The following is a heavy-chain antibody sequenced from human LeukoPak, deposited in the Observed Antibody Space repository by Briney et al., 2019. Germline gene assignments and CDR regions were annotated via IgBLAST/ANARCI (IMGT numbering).Heavy chain of an antibody. CDR2: IYYSGST. CDR3: ARLTIAANAFDI. V-gene: IGHV4-38-2*02. Sequence: SETLSLTCTVSGYSISSDYYWGWIRQPPGKGLEWIGSIYYSGSTYYNPSLKSRVTISVDTSKNHFSLRLSSVTAADTAMFYCARLTIAANAFDIWGQGTMVTVSS. J-gene: IGHJ3*02. CDR1: GYSISSDYY. D-gene: IGHD2-15*01.